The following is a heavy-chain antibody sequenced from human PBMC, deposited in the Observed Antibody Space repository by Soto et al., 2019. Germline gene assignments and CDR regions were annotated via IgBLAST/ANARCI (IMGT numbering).Heavy chain of an antibody. CDR2: IYTSGST. Sequence: QVQLQESGPGLVKPSETLSLTCTVSGGSISSYYWSWIRQPAGTGLEWIGRIYTSGSTNYNPSLKCLVTMSVDTSKNQFSLKLSSVTAADTAVYYCARERGGGGYSYGYPPDYWGQGTLVTVSS. J-gene: IGHJ4*02. V-gene: IGHV4-4*07. D-gene: IGHD5-18*01. CDR3: ARERGGGGYSYGYPPDY. CDR1: GGSISSYY.